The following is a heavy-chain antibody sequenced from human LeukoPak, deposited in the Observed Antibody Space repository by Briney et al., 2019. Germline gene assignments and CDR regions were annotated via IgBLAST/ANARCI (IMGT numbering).Heavy chain of an antibody. CDR3: ARLNYYDSSGYYYYFDY. CDR1: GGSISSYY. J-gene: IGHJ4*02. D-gene: IGHD3-22*01. CDR2: IYYSGSS. V-gene: IGHV4-59*08. Sequence: SETLTLTCTVSGGSISSYYWIWIRQPPGKGLEWVGYIYYSGSSNYNPSLKSRVTISLDESKNQSSLMLSSMTAADTTVYYCARLNYYDSSGYYYYFDYWGQGTLVTVSS.